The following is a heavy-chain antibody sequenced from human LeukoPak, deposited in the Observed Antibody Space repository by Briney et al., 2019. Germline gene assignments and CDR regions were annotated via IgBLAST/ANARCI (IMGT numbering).Heavy chain of an antibody. CDR1: GGTFSSYA. Sequence: SVKVSCKASGGTFSSYAISWVRQAPGQGLEWMGRIIPILGIANYAQKFQGRVTITADKSTSTAYMELSSLRSEDTAVYYCARDRKTYYYDSSGYYNHDYWGQGTLVTVSS. CDR2: IIPILGIA. CDR3: ARDRKTYYYDSSGYYNHDY. D-gene: IGHD3-22*01. V-gene: IGHV1-69*04. J-gene: IGHJ4*02.